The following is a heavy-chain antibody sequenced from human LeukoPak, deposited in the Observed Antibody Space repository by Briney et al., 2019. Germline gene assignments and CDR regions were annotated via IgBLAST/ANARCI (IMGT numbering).Heavy chain of an antibody. CDR3: ARGGDGSNIYWYFDL. D-gene: IGHD5-24*01. J-gene: IGHJ2*01. CDR1: GFTFSTHW. CDR2: MNSDGSSS. V-gene: IGHV3-74*01. Sequence: GGPLRLSCAASGFTFSTHWMHWARQAPGKGLECVSRMNSDGSSSSYADSVKGRFTISRDNAKNTLYLQMNSLRAEDTAVYYCARGGDGSNIYWYFDLWGRGTLVTVSS.